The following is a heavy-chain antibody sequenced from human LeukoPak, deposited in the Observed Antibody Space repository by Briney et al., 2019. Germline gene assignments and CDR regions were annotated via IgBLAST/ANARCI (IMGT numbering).Heavy chain of an antibody. CDR2: ISSSGSTI. CDR1: GFTLSDYY. Sequence: GGSLRLSCAASGFTLSDYYMSWIRQARGKGLGWVSYISSSGSTIYYADSVKGRFTISRDNAKNSLYLQMNSLRAEDTAVYYCARLSIAAAGPRYWYFDLWGRGTLVTVSS. J-gene: IGHJ2*01. CDR3: ARLSIAAAGPRYWYFDL. D-gene: IGHD6-13*01. V-gene: IGHV3-11*01.